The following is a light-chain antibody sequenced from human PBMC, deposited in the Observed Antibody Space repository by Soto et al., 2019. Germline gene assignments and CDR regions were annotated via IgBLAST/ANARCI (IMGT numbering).Light chain of an antibody. CDR3: QQYGRSPT. CDR2: GAS. CDR1: QSVSSGY. V-gene: IGKV3-20*01. Sequence: ESLLPQSPDTLSLSPGVGETLYCRSSQSVSSGYLACYHQKPGQAPRLLILGASSWATDIPDRISDSGSGTDFTLTISCLEPEDFAVYYCQQYGRSPTFGQGTLMDIK. J-gene: IGKJ5*01.